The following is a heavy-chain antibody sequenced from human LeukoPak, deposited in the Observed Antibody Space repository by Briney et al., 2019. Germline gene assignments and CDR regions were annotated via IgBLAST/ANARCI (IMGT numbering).Heavy chain of an antibody. CDR2: INHSGST. CDR3: ARASYCSGGSCNPQYYYYGMDV. Sequence: SETLSLTCAVYGGSFSGYYWSWIRQPPGKGLEWIGEINHSGSTNYNPSLKSRVTISVDTSKNQFSLKLSSVTAADTAVYYCARASYCSGGSCNPQYYYYGMDVWGQGTTVTVSS. D-gene: IGHD2-15*01. J-gene: IGHJ6*02. V-gene: IGHV4-34*01. CDR1: GGSFSGYY.